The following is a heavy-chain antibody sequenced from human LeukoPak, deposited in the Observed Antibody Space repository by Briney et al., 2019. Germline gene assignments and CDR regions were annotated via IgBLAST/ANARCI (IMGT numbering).Heavy chain of an antibody. J-gene: IGHJ4*02. CDR2: ISYSGST. CDR3: VRPLEEYSYATLGY. V-gene: IGHV4-59*01. CDR1: SGSITTYY. Sequence: SETLSLTCTVSSGSITTYYWSWIRQPPGRGLEWIGYISYSGSTNYNPSLKSRVTISVYTSKSQLSLKLSSVTAADTAVYYCVRPLEEYSYATLGYWGQGTLVTVSS. D-gene: IGHD5-18*01.